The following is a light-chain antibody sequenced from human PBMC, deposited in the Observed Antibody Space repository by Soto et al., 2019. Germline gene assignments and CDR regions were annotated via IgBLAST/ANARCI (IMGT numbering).Light chain of an antibody. Sequence: DIQMTQSPFTLSASVGDRVTITCRPSQSINTWLAWYQQKPGTAPKLLIYKVFTLESGLTSTFSGRGSGTEFTLTISSLQREDFATHYRQQYNSYPWTFGQRNKVDIK. CDR2: KVF. CDR3: QQYNSYPWT. CDR1: QSINTW. V-gene: IGKV1-5*03. J-gene: IGKJ1*01.